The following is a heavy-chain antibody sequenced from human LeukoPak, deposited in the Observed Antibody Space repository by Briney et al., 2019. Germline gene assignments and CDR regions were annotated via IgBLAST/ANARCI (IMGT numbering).Heavy chain of an antibody. D-gene: IGHD1-26*01. Sequence: PSETLSLTCTVSGGSITNYYWTWIRQPPGKGLEWIGYVSFSGTTNYNPSLKSRVTMSVDTSKNQFSLKLSSVTAADTAVYYWARVNSDYYFDYWGQGTLVTVSS. CDR1: GGSITNYY. J-gene: IGHJ4*02. CDR2: VSFSGTT. V-gene: IGHV4-59*12. CDR3: ARVNSDYYFDY.